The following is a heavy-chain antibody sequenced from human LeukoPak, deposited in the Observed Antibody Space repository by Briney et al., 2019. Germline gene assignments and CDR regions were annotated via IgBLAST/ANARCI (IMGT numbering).Heavy chain of an antibody. Sequence: GGSLRLSCAASGFTVSSKYMSWVRQAPGKGLEWVSVIYSGGSTYYADSVKGRFTISRDNSKNTLYLQMNSLRAEDTAVYYCARVFRYRGYSYGNDLDYWGQGTLVTVSS. D-gene: IGHD5-18*01. CDR1: GFTVSSKY. V-gene: IGHV3-66*02. CDR2: IYSGGST. CDR3: ARVFRYRGYSYGNDLDY. J-gene: IGHJ4*02.